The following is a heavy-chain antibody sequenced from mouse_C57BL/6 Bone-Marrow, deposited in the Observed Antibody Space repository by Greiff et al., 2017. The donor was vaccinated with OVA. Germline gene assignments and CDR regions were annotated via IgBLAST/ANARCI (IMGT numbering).Heavy chain of an antibody. D-gene: IGHD1-1*01. CDR3: ARSPYYGSSYFDY. CDR1: GYTFTDYY. CDR2: INPYNGGT. J-gene: IGHJ2*01. Sequence: EVQVVESGPVLVKPGASVKMSCKASGYTFTDYYMNWVKQSHGKSLEWIGVINPYNGGTSYNQKFKGKATLTVDKSSSTAYMELNSLTSEDSAVYYCARSPYYGSSYFDYWGQGTTLTVSS. V-gene: IGHV1-19*01.